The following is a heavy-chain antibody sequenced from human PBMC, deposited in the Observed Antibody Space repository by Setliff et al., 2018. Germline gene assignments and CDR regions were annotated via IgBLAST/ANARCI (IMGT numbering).Heavy chain of an antibody. D-gene: IGHD3-10*01. Sequence: SETLSLTCAVYGGSFSGCVWTFIRQSPGKGLEWIGEINHAGRTNYNPSLGSRVSILVDTSKNQFSLKLTSATVADTAVYYCVRGLQAGSWEPYYFDSWGRGTLVTVSS. CDR2: INHAGRT. CDR3: VRGLQAGSWEPYYFDS. J-gene: IGHJ4*02. V-gene: IGHV4-34*01. CDR1: GGSFSGCV.